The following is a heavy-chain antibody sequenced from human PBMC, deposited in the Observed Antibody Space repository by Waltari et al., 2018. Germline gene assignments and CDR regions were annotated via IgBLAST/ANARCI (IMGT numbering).Heavy chain of an antibody. CDR2: INGDGTTT. Sequence: EEQLVESGGGSVQPVGSLRLSCAASGFTFGPCWRHWVRQAPGKVLVWVSHINGDGTTTKYADSVKGRFTISRDNTKNTLYLEINSLRAEDTAVYYCTRDRGLPDAFNLWGQGTMVTVSS. V-gene: IGHV3-74*01. CDR3: TRDRGLPDAFNL. J-gene: IGHJ3*01. CDR1: GFTFGPCW.